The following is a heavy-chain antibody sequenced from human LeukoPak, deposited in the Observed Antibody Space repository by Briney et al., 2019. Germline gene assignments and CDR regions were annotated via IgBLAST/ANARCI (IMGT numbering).Heavy chain of an antibody. V-gene: IGHV4-34*01. CDR1: GGSFSGYY. Sequence: SETLSLTCAVYGGSFSGYYWCWIRQPPGKGLEWIGEINHSGSTNYNPSLKSRVTISVDTSKNQFSLKLSSVTAADTAVYYCARGQIPQITMVRPYGMDVWGQGTTVTVSS. D-gene: IGHD3-10*01. CDR2: INHSGST. CDR3: ARGQIPQITMVRPYGMDV. J-gene: IGHJ6*02.